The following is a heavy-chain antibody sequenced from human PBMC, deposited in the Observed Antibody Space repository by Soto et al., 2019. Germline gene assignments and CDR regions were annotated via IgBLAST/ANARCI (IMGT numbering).Heavy chain of an antibody. CDR1: GFTFSNAW. D-gene: IGHD6-13*01. CDR2: IKSKTDGGTT. J-gene: IGHJ6*02. V-gene: IGHV3-15*01. CDR3: TTDSGAAAGTGYYYGMDV. Sequence: GGSLRLSCAASGFTFSNAWMSWVRQAPGKGLEWVGRIKSKTDGGTTDYAAPVKGRFTTSRDDSKNTLYLQMNSLKTEDTAVYYCTTDSGAAAGTGYYYGMDVWGQGTTVTVSS.